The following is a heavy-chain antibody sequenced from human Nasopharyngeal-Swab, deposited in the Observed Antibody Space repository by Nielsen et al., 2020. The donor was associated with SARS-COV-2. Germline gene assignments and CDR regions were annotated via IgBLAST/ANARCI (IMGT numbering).Heavy chain of an antibody. V-gene: IGHV1-46*01. D-gene: IGHD1-26*01. J-gene: IGHJ4*02. CDR3: AREDIVGPHLDY. Sequence: WVRQAPGQGLEWMGIINPSGDTASYAQKFQGRVTMTRDTSTSTVYMELSSLRSEDTAVYYCAREDIVGPHLDYWGQGTLVTVSS. CDR2: INPSGDTA.